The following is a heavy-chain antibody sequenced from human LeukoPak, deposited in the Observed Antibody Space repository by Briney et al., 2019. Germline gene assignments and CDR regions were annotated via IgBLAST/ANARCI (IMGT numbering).Heavy chain of an antibody. CDR1: GYTFTSYA. V-gene: IGHV1-69*06. CDR2: IIPIFGTA. Sequence: SVKVSCKASGYTFTSYAMNWVRQAPGQGLEWMGGIIPIFGTANYAQKFQGRVTITADKSTSTAYMELSSLRSEDTAVYYCARNPVGATMLEARDSFDYWGQGTLVTVSS. J-gene: IGHJ4*02. D-gene: IGHD1-26*01. CDR3: ARNPVGATMLEARDSFDY.